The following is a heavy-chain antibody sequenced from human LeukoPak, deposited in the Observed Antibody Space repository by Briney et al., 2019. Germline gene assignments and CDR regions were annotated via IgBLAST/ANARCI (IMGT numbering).Heavy chain of an antibody. CDR2: IYTGGNT. J-gene: IGHJ4*02. CDR1: GFTVDSNY. D-gene: IGHD3-22*01. V-gene: IGHV3-53*01. CDR3: ARGDDSGYYDYFDY. Sequence: GGSLRLSCAASGFTVDSNYLSWVRQAPGKGLEWVSTIYTGGNTYYAASVKGRFTISRDFSKNTVFPHMNSLRAEDTAMYYCARGDDSGYYDYFDYWGQGALVTVSS.